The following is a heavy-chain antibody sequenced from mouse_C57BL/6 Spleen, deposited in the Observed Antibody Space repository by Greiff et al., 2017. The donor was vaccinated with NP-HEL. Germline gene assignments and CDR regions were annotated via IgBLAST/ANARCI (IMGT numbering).Heavy chain of an antibody. CDR1: GYSFTDYN. J-gene: IGHJ1*03. CDR2: INPNYGTT. Sequence: EVQLQQSGPELVKPGASVKISCKASGYSFTDYNMNWVKQSNGKSLEWIGVINPNYGTTSYNQKFKGKATLTVDQSSSTAYMQLNSLTSEDSAVYYCARSGFTTRRVNWYCDVWGTGTTVTVSS. CDR3: ARSGFTTRRVNWYCDV. V-gene: IGHV1-39*01. D-gene: IGHD2-12*01.